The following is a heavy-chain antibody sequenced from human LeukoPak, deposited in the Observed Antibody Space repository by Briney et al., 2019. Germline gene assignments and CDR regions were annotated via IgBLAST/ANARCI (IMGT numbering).Heavy chain of an antibody. CDR2: ISAYNGNT. D-gene: IGHD2-2*01. CDR3: ARVVGGPYCSSTSCYWFDP. Sequence: ASAKVSCKASGYTFTSYGISWVRQAPGQGLEWMGWISAYNGNTNYAQKLQGRVTMTTDTSTSTAYMELRSLRSDDTAVYYCARVVGGPYCSSTSCYWFDPWGQGTLVTVSS. V-gene: IGHV1-18*01. CDR1: GYTFTSYG. J-gene: IGHJ5*02.